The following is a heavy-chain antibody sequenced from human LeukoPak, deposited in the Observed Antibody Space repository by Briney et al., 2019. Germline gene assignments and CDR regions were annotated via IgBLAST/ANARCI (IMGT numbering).Heavy chain of an antibody. J-gene: IGHJ4*02. CDR3: TRRRHDYYDSSGYYYRLWCYFDY. CDR2: ISPKSGNT. Sequence: GASVKVSCKASGYSFTNFGITWVRQAPGQGLEWMGWISPKSGNTNFAANLQDRVTMTTDTSTTTAYIELRSLRSDDTAVYYCTRRRHDYYDSSGYYYRLWCYFDYWGQGTLVTVSS. CDR1: GYSFTNFG. D-gene: IGHD3-22*01. V-gene: IGHV1-18*04.